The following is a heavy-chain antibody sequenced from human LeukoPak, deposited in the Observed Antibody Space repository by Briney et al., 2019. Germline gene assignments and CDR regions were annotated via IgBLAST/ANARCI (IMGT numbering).Heavy chain of an antibody. V-gene: IGHV1-2*06. CDR2: INPNSGGT. D-gene: IGHD6-19*01. CDR3: ASGHIAVAAP. J-gene: IGHJ5*02. Sequence: GASVKVSCKASGYTFTSYGISWVRQAPGQGLEWMGRINPNSGGTNYAQKFQGRVTMTRDTSISTAYMELSRLRSDDTAVYYCASGHIAVAAPWGQGTLVTVSS. CDR1: GYTFTSYG.